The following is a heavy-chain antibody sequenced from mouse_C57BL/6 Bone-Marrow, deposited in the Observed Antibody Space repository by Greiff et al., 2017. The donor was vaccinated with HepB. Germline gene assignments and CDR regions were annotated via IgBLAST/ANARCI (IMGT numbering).Heavy chain of an antibody. J-gene: IGHJ1*03. CDR1: GYTFTDHT. Sequence: QVQLQQSDAELVKPGASVKISCKVSGYTFTDHTIHWMKQRPEQGLEWIGYIYPRDGSTKYNEKFKGKATLTADKSSSTAYMQLNSLTSEDSAVYFFSRGFYYDSRSWYFDVCGTGTPVTVSS. CDR3: SRGFYYDSRSWYFDV. D-gene: IGHD1-1*01. V-gene: IGHV1-78*01. CDR2: IYPRDGST.